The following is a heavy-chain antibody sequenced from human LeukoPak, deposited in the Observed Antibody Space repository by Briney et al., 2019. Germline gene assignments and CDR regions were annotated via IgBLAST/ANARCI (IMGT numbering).Heavy chain of an antibody. CDR3: ARDRGSSGWYEFDY. Sequence: PGGSLRLSCAPSGFTSSSYWMSWVRQAPGKGLEWVANIKQDGSEKYYVDSVKGRFTISRDNAKNSLYLKMNSLRAEDTAVYYCARDRGSSGWYEFDYWGQGALVTVSS. CDR2: IKQDGSEK. V-gene: IGHV3-7*01. J-gene: IGHJ4*02. D-gene: IGHD6-19*01. CDR1: GFTSSSYW.